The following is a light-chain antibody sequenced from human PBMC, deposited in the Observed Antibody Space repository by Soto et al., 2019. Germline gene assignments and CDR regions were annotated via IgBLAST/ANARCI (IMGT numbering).Light chain of an antibody. CDR2: DVS. CDR1: SSDVGGYNY. V-gene: IGLV2-14*01. Sequence: QSVLTQPASVSGSPGQSITISCTGTSSDVGGYNYVSWYQQLPGKAPKLVIYDVSDRPSGVSNRFSGSKSGNTASLTISGLQAEDEADYYCSSYTSSSIYVLGHGTKVTV. CDR3: SSYTSSSIYV. J-gene: IGLJ1*01.